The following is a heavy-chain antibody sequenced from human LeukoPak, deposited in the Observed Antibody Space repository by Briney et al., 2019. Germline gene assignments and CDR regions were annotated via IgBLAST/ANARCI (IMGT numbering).Heavy chain of an antibody. CDR3: ARDFGEQWLAY. Sequence: GGSLRLSCAASGFTFSDYYMSWIRQAPGKGLEWVSYISSSSSYTNYADSVKGRFTISRDNAKNSLYLQMNSLRAEDTAVYYCARDFGEQWLAYWGQGTLVTVSS. D-gene: IGHD6-19*01. V-gene: IGHV3-11*05. CDR2: ISSSSSYT. J-gene: IGHJ4*02. CDR1: GFTFSDYY.